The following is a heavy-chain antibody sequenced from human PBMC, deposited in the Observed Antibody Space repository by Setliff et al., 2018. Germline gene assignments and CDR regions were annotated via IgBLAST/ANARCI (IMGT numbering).Heavy chain of an antibody. Sequence: GASVKVSCKASGYNFAESIVSWVRQAPGQGLEWMGWINPNNGKTNYAQKIQGRVTMTTDTSTSTAYMDLRSLRSDDTATYYCARDGVAGLPVDWGQGTLVTVSS. D-gene: IGHD6-19*01. J-gene: IGHJ4*02. CDR3: ARDGVAGLPVD. CDR2: INPNNGKT. V-gene: IGHV1-18*01. CDR1: GYNFAESI.